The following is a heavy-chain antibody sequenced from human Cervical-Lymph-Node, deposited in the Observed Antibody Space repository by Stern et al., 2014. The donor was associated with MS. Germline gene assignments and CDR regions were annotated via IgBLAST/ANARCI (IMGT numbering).Heavy chain of an antibody. CDR3: ARMASGYYYFDY. Sequence: VQLVESGGGLVQPGGSLRLSCAASGFTLSSYSMNWVRQAPGNGLEWVSYITTASTTISYTGSVKGRFTISRDNAKNSLYLQMNSLRDEDTAVYYCARMASGYYYFDYWGQGVLVTVSS. V-gene: IGHV3-48*02. J-gene: IGHJ4*02. CDR2: ITTASTTI. CDR1: GFTLSSYS. D-gene: IGHD3-3*01.